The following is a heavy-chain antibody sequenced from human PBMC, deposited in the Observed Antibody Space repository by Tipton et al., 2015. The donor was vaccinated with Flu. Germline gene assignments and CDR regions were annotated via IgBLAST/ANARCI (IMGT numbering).Heavy chain of an antibody. CDR3: ARRAGIDGSFFDY. D-gene: IGHD3-10*01. CDR1: GYNFIAHF. J-gene: IGHJ4*02. V-gene: IGHV1-2*05. CDR2: VNPVTGLT. Sequence: QSGAEVKQPGAAVRVSCKASGYNFIAHFLHWVRQAPGQGLEWLGRVNPVTGLTNYAPRFRARVTMTSDTAATTAYLELRALTSNDTGVYFCARRAGIDGSFFDYWGQGTHVIVSS.